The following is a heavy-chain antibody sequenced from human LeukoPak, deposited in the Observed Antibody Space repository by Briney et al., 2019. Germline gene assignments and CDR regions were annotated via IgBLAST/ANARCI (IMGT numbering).Heavy chain of an antibody. CDR1: GFTFSGSA. J-gene: IGHJ3*02. D-gene: IGHD2-2*01. CDR2: IRSKANSYAT. V-gene: IGHV3-73*01. Sequence: PGGSLRLSCAASGFTFSGSAMHWVRQASGKGLEWVGRIRSKANSYATAYAASVKGRFTISRDDSKNTAYLQMNSLKTEDTAVYYCTSIVVVPAATDAFDIWGQGTMVTVSS. CDR3: TSIVVVPAATDAFDI.